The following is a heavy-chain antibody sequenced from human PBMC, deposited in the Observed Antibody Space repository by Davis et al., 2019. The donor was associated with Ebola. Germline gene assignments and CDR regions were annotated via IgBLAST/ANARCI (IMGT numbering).Heavy chain of an antibody. D-gene: IGHD2-2*01. CDR2: INHSGST. J-gene: IGHJ6*02. CDR3: ARGSSTSCYDTICYYYGMDV. Sequence: MPSETLSLTCTVSGGSISGYYWSWIRQPPGKGLEWIGEINHSGSTNYNPSLKSRVTISVDTSKNQFSLKLSSVTAADTAVYYCARGSSTSCYDTICYYYGMDVWGQGTTVTVSS. V-gene: IGHV4-34*01. CDR1: GGSISGYY.